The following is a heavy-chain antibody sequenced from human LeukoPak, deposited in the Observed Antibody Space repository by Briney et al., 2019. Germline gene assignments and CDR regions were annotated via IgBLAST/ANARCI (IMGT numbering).Heavy chain of an antibody. CDR2: ISSSGGST. CDR1: GFTLRRYA. D-gene: IGHD6-19*01. CDR3: SKDPRPYGSGLFGWYYFDY. J-gene: IGHJ4*02. Sequence: GGSLRLSCAASGFTLRRYAMSWVRQAPGKGLEWVSGISSSGGSTYYADSVKGRFIISSHNSKSTLYLQMNSLRAEDTAVYYGSKDPRPYGSGLFGWYYFDYWGQGTLVTVSS. V-gene: IGHV3-23*01.